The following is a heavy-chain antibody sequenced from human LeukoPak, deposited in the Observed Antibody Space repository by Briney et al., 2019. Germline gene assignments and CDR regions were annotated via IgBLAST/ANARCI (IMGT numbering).Heavy chain of an antibody. D-gene: IGHD5-24*01. CDR3: AKPKMATILDYFDY. CDR1: GFTHIRYL. J-gene: IGHJ4*02. Sequence: GGALTESLAASGFTHIRYLWHGLRPAPGKGLAGVAFIRDDGSNKYFADSVKGRFTISRDNSKNTLYLQMNSLRAEDTAVYYCAKPKMATILDYFDYWGQGTLVTVSS. CDR2: IRDDGSNK. V-gene: IGHV3-30*02.